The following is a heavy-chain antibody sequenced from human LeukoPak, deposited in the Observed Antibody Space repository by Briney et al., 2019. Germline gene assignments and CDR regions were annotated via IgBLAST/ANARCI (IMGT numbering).Heavy chain of an antibody. Sequence: SQTLSLTCTVSGGSISSGDYYWSWIRQPPGKGLEWIVYIYYSGSTYYNPSLKSRVTISVDTSKNPFSLKLSSLTAADTAVYYCARLYYYDSSGYRRFFDYWGQGTLVTASS. J-gene: IGHJ4*02. CDR1: GGSISSGDYY. CDR2: IYYSGST. V-gene: IGHV4-30-4*08. D-gene: IGHD3-22*01. CDR3: ARLYYYDSSGYRRFFDY.